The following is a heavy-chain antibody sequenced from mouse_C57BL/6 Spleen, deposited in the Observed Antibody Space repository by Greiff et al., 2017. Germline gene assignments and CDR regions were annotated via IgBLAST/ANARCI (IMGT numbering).Heavy chain of an antibody. CDR3: ARYVPWYFDV. D-gene: IGHD2-10*02. J-gene: IGHJ1*03. CDR2: ITPNNGGT. Sequence: VQLQQSGPELVKPGASVKIPCKASGYTFTDYNMDWVKQSHGKSLEWIGVITPNNGGTIYNQKFKGKATLTVDKSSSTAYMELRSLTAEDTAVYYSARYVPWYFDVWGTGTTVTVSS. CDR1: GYTFTDYN. V-gene: IGHV1-18*01.